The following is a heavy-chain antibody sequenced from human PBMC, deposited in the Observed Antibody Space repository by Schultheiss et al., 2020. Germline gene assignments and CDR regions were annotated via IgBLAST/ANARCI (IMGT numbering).Heavy chain of an antibody. V-gene: IGHV3-11*05. CDR3: ARVMAAAGPEHNWFDP. J-gene: IGHJ5*02. CDR2: ISSSSSYT. Sequence: LTCAVYGGSFSGYYWSWIRQPPGKGLEWVSYISSSSSYTNYADSVKGRFTISRDNAKNSLYLQMNSLRAEDTAVYYCARVMAAAGPEHNWFDPWGQGSLGTVSS. D-gene: IGHD6-13*01. CDR1: GGSFSGYY.